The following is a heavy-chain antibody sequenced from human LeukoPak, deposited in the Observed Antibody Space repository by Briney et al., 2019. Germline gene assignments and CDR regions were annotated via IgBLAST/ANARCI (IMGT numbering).Heavy chain of an antibody. CDR3: ASQTRYYYDTSGYSWGY. J-gene: IGHJ4*02. CDR1: GFTFSNYW. Sequence: AGGSLRLSCAASGFTFSNYWVHWVRQAPGKGLVWVSCIETNGRSTFYADSVKGRFTISRDNSKNTLYLQMNSLRTEDTAVYYCASQTRYYYDTSGYSWGYWGQGTLVTVSS. CDR2: IETNGRST. D-gene: IGHD3-22*01. V-gene: IGHV3-74*01.